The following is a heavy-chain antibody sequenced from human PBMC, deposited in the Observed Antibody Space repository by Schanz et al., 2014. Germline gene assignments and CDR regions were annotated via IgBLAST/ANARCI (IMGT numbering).Heavy chain of an antibody. J-gene: IGHJ4*02. CDR1: GFIFGSSV. CDR2: ITGASDHT. CDR3: ARDASSSDYHLAH. V-gene: IGHV3-23*01. D-gene: IGHD3-22*01. Sequence: EVQLLESGGGLIQPGGSLRLSCAASGFIFGSSVMAWVRQAPGKGLEWVSGITGASDHTDYAESVKGRFTISRDNAKNSLYLEMNSLRVEDTAFYYCARDASSSDYHLAHWGQGTLVTVSS.